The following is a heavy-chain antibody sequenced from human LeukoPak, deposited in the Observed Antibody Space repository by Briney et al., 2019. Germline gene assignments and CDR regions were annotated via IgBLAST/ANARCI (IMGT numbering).Heavy chain of an antibody. CDR1: GGSFSGYY. CDR3: ASRGGYRFRFTDYYYYYMDV. J-gene: IGHJ6*03. V-gene: IGHV4-34*01. D-gene: IGHD5-12*01. Sequence: PSETLSLTCAVYGGSFSGYYWSWIRQPPGKGLEWIGEINNSGNTKYNPSLKSRVTISVDTSKNQFSLKLNSVTAADTAVYYCASRGGYRFRFTDYYYYYMDVWGNGTTVTVSS. CDR2: INNSGNT.